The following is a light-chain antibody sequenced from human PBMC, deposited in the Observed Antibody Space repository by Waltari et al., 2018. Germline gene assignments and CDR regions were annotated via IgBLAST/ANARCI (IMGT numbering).Light chain of an antibody. CDR3: AAWDDSLSGMV. V-gene: IGLV1-47*01. Sequence: QSVLTQPPSASGTPGQRVTISCSGSSSNIGSNYVYWYQQLPGTTPKLLIYRNNPRPSGVPDRFSGSKSGASASLAISVLRSEDEAYYYCAAWDDSLSGMVFGGGTKLTVL. J-gene: IGLJ2*01. CDR2: RNN. CDR1: SSNIGSNY.